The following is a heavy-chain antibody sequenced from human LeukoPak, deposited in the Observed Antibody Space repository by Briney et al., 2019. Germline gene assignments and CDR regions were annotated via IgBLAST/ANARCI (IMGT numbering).Heavy chain of an antibody. Sequence: SQTLSLTCAISGDSVSSNSAAWNWIRQSPSRSLEWLGRTSYRSKWYRDYAVSVKSRITVNPDTSKNQFSLQLNSVTPEDTAVYYCAREFTVVGGVVNAFDIWGQGTMVTVSS. CDR3: AREFTVVGGVVNAFDI. CDR1: GDSVSSNSAA. CDR2: TSYRSKWYR. V-gene: IGHV6-1*01. D-gene: IGHD3-10*01. J-gene: IGHJ3*02.